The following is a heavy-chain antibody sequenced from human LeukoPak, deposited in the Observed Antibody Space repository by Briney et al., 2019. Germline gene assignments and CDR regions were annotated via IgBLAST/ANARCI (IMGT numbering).Heavy chain of an antibody. Sequence: PGGSLRLSCAASGFTFSSYGMTWVRQAPGKGLEWVSYISSSGSTIYYADSVKGRFTISRDNAKSSLYLQMNSLRAEDTAVYYCATRWNHNAFDIWGQGTMVTVSS. CDR1: GFTFSSYG. D-gene: IGHD1-14*01. CDR2: ISSSGSTI. CDR3: ATRWNHNAFDI. V-gene: IGHV3-48*04. J-gene: IGHJ3*02.